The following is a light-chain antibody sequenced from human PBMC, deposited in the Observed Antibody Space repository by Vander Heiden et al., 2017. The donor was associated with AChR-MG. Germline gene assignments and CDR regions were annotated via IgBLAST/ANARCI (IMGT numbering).Light chain of an antibody. Sequence: DIVMTQSPDSLAVSLGERATINCKSSQSLLYSSNNKNSLAWYQQKPGQPPKLLVYWASTRESGVPDRFSGSGSGTDFTLTISSLQAEDVAVYYCQQVYTTTRTFGGGTKLEIK. CDR3: QQVYTTTRT. CDR1: QSLLYSSNNKNS. V-gene: IGKV4-1*01. J-gene: IGKJ4*01. CDR2: WAS.